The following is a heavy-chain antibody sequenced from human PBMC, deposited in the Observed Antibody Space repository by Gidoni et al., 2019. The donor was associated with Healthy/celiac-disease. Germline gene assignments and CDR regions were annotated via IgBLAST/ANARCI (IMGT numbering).Heavy chain of an antibody. CDR1: GFTFDDYA. V-gene: IGHV3-9*01. Sequence: EVQLVESGGGLVQHGRSRRLSCAASGFTFDDYAMHWVRQAPGKGLEWVSGISLNSGSIGYADSVKGRFTISRDNAKNSLYLQMNSLRAEDTALYYCAKGGPDTAMELDYWGQGTLVTVSS. CDR2: ISLNSGSI. J-gene: IGHJ4*02. CDR3: AKGGPDTAMELDY. D-gene: IGHD5-18*01.